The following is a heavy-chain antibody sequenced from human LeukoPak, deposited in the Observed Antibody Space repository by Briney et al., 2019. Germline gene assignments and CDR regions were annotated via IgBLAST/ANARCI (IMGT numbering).Heavy chain of an antibody. D-gene: IGHD6-13*01. J-gene: IGHJ4*02. Sequence: GGSLRLSCAASGFSFEDYGMSWVRQAPGKGLEWVSGINWSGGSTFYADSMKGRFTISRDNAKKNLYLQVNSLRAEDTALYYCARAGGLWYAEAYFDYWGQGTLVTVSS. CDR3: ARAGGLWYAEAYFDY. V-gene: IGHV3-20*04. CDR2: INWSGGST. CDR1: GFSFEDYG.